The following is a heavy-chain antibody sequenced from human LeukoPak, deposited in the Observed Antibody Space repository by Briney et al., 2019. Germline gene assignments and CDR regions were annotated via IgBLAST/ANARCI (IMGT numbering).Heavy chain of an antibody. V-gene: IGHV4-30-2*01. D-gene: IGHD1-26*01. CDR2: IYHSGST. Sequence: PSETLSLTCAVSGGSISSGGYSWSWIQQPPGKGLEWIGYIYHSGSTYYNPSLKSRVTISVDRSKNQFSLKLSSVTAADTAVYYCATLERSSDTWGQGTLVTVSS. J-gene: IGHJ4*02. CDR3: ATLERSSDT. CDR1: GGSISSGGYS.